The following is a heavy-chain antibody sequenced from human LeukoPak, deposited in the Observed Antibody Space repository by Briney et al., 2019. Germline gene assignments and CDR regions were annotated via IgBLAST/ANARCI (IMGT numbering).Heavy chain of an antibody. D-gene: IGHD6-6*01. J-gene: IGHJ6*03. CDR1: GGSISSSSYY. V-gene: IGHV4-39*01. CDR3: ARLRGSSAYYYYYYMDV. Sequence: PSETLSLTCTVSGGSISSSSYYWGWIRQPPGKGLEWIGSIYYSGSTYYNPSLKSRVTISVDTSKNQFSLKLSSVTAADTAVYYCARLRGSSAYYYYYYMDVWGKGTTVTVSS. CDR2: IYYSGST.